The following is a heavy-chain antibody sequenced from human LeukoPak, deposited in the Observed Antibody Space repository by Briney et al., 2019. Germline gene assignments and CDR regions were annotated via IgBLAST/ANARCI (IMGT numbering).Heavy chain of an antibody. J-gene: IGHJ4*02. CDR3: ARVDGRTDYGDLYYFDY. CDR1: GGTFSSYA. Sequence: ASVKVSCKASGGTFSSYAISWVRQAPGQGLEWMGGIIPIFGTANYAQKFQGRVTITADKSTSTAYMELSSLRSEDTAVYYCARVDGRTDYGDLYYFDYWGQGTLVTVSS. D-gene: IGHD4-17*01. V-gene: IGHV1-69*06. CDR2: IIPIFGTA.